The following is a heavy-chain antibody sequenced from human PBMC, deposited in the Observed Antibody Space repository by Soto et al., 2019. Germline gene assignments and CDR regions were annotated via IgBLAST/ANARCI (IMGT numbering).Heavy chain of an antibody. V-gene: IGHV1-3*01. J-gene: IGHJ4*02. CDR2: INVGNGNT. Sequence: QVQLVQSGAEVKKPGASVKVSCKTSGDTFTSFPIHWLRQAPGHWLEWMGWINVGNGNTKYSQKFQGRVSMTRDTSASTAYMELSSLRSEDTAVYFCAREYSSGWVNWGQGTQVSVSS. D-gene: IGHD6-19*01. CDR1: GDTFTSFP. CDR3: AREYSSGWVN.